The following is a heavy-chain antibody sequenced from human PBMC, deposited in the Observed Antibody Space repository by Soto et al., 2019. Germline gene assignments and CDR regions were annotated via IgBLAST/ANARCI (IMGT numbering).Heavy chain of an antibody. CDR2: ISAYNGNT. J-gene: IGHJ4*02. Sequence: QVPLVQSGAEVKKPGASVKDSCKASGYTFTSYGISWVRQAPGQGLEWMGWISAYNGNTNYAQKLQGRVTMTTDTSTSTAYTELRSLRSDDTAVYYCARHRGIAVIHAPPYWGQGTLVTVSS. CDR3: ARHRGIAVIHAPPY. D-gene: IGHD6-19*01. CDR1: GYTFTSYG. V-gene: IGHV1-18*01.